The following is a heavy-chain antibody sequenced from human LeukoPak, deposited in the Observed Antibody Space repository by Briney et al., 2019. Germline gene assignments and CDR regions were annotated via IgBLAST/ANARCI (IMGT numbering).Heavy chain of an antibody. Sequence: GGSLRLSCAASGFTFSSYEMNWVRQAPGKGREWVSYISSSGRNIYYADSVKARFTISRDNAKNSLYLQMNSLRAEDTAVYYCAKVSSYDSSGYHFDYWGQGTLVTVSS. J-gene: IGHJ4*02. D-gene: IGHD3-22*01. CDR2: ISSSGRNI. CDR3: AKVSSYDSSGYHFDY. CDR1: GFTFSSYE. V-gene: IGHV3-48*03.